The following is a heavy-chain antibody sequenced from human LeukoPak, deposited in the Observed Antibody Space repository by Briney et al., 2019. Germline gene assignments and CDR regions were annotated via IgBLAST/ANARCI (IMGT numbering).Heavy chain of an antibody. CDR3: AKDRPYSSSSDADY. CDR1: GFTFSSYG. V-gene: IGHV3-30*02. J-gene: IGHJ4*02. D-gene: IGHD6-6*01. Sequence: GGSLRLSCSASGFTFSSYGMHWVRQAPAKGLDWVAFIRYDGSNKYYADSVKGRFTISRDNSKNTLYLQMNSLRAEDTAVYYCAKDRPYSSSSDADYWGQGTLVTVSS. CDR2: IRYDGSNK.